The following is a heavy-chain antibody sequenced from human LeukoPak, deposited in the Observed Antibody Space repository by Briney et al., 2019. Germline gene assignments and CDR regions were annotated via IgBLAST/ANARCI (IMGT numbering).Heavy chain of an antibody. CDR3: ARYCSGGSCYDY. V-gene: IGHV3-7*01. Sequence: GGSLRLSCTPSGFSLSNFWMSWVRQAPGKGLEWLANIRYDGGSKYYLDSMRGRFTISRDNAQNSVYLQVNSLRAEDTAVYYCARYCSGGSCYDYWGQGTLVTVSS. CDR2: IRYDGGSK. D-gene: IGHD2-15*01. J-gene: IGHJ4*02. CDR1: GFSLSNFW.